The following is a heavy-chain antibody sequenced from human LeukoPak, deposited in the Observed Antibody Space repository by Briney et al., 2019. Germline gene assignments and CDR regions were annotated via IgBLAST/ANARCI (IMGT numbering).Heavy chain of an antibody. Sequence: GGSLRLSCAASGFTFSSYAMHWVRQAPGKGLEWAAVISYDGSNKYYADSVKGQFTISRDNSKNTLYLQMNSLRAEDTAVYYCARPARPYYYYYYMDVWGKGTTVTVSS. D-gene: IGHD6-6*01. CDR1: GFTFSSYA. CDR3: ARPARPYYYYYYMDV. J-gene: IGHJ6*03. V-gene: IGHV3-30*04. CDR2: ISYDGSNK.